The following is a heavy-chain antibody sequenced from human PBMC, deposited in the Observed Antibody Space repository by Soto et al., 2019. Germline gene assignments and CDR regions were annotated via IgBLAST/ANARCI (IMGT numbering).Heavy chain of an antibody. CDR1: RFPFNRCG. V-gene: IGHV3-30*18. CDR2: ISSSGTKT. Sequence: PGSSLRLSCSASRFPFNRCGVHWVRQGPGKGLEWLGFISSSGTKTYYADSVKGRFTIARDNSKNTLYLEMTCLSADDTGLYFCAKDSMNPRVSTFGVPFGVPQSWGHGTLVTVSS. CDR3: AKDSMNPRVSTFGVPFGVPQS. J-gene: IGHJ1*01. D-gene: IGHD3-3*01.